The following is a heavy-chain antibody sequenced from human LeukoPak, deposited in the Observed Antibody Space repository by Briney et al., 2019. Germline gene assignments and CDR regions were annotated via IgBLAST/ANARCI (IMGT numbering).Heavy chain of an antibody. CDR1: GGSFSGYY. CDR2: INHSGST. J-gene: IGHJ4*02. D-gene: IGHD5-18*01. Sequence: SETLSLTCAVYGGSFSGYYWSWIRQPPGKGLEWIGEINHSGSTNYNPSLKSRVTISVDTSKNQFSLKLSSVTAADTAVYYCARGLRYSFGHHANDYWGQGTLVTVPS. CDR3: ARGLRYSFGHHANDY. V-gene: IGHV4-34*01.